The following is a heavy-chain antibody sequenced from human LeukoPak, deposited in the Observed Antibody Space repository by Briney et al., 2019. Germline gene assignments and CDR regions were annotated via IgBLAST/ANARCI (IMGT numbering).Heavy chain of an antibody. CDR1: GDSLTSYY. CDR2: IYNYGST. V-gene: IGHV4-59*01. J-gene: IGHJ4*01. Sequence: SESLSLSCTVSGDSLTSYYWTWIRQSPEKGLEWVGYIYNYGSTKYEPSLKSRVSISEDTAKNQFSLTLKSVTAADTAIYYCARGVGYGDSRHYDHWGPAILVTVS. CDR3: ARGVGYGDSRHYDH. D-gene: IGHD4-17*01.